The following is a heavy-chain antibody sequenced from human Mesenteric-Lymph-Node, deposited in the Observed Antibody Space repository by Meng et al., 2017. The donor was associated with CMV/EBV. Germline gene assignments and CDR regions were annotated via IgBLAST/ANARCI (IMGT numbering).Heavy chain of an antibody. Sequence: SETLSLTCTVSGGSVSSGSYYWNWIRQPPGKGLEWIGYFYFDYSGSTNYNPSLKSRVTISVDTSKNRFSLRLTSVTAADTAVYYCARGPPYMELEKNYFDPWGQGSLVTVSS. CDR3: ARGPPYMELEKNYFDP. D-gene: IGHD1-7*01. CDR1: GGSVSSGSYY. V-gene: IGHV4-61*01. CDR2: FYFDYSGST. J-gene: IGHJ5*02.